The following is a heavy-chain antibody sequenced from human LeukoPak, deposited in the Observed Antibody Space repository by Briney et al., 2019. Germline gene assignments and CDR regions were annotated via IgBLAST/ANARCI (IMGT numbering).Heavy chain of an antibody. CDR3: ARQGYSYGYYFDY. CDR2: IYYSGST. D-gene: IGHD5-18*01. CDR1: GGSISSSRDY. Sequence: PSETLSLTCTVSGGSISSSRDYWAWIRQPPGKGLEWIANIYYSGSTYYSPSLKSRVTISVDTSKNQFSLKLSSVTAADTAVYYCARQGYSYGYYFDYWGQGTLVTVSS. V-gene: IGHV4-39*07. J-gene: IGHJ4*02.